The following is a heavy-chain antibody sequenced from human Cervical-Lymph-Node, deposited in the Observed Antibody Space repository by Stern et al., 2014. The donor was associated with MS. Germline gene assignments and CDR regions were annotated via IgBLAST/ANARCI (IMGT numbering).Heavy chain of an antibody. J-gene: IGHJ6*02. D-gene: IGHD1-26*01. Sequence: MQLVESGAEVKKPGSSVKVSCKASGGTFSRYAISWVRQAPGQGLEWMGGIIPIFGTAHSAQKFQGRVTITADESTSTAYMELSSLRSEDTAVYYCARGELKEGLVRGMDVWGQGTTVTVSS. CDR1: GGTFSRYA. CDR2: IIPIFGTA. CDR3: ARGELKEGLVRGMDV. V-gene: IGHV1-69*01.